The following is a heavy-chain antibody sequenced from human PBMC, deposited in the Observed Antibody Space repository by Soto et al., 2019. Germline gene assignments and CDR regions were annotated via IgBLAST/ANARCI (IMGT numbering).Heavy chain of an antibody. CDR3: ARGIARVDFWSGYYTGTGPRTENWFDP. V-gene: IGHV4-31*03. CDR1: GGSISSGGYY. CDR2: IYYSGST. Sequence: SETLSLTCTVSGGSISSGGYYWSWIRQHPGKGLEWIGYIYYSGSTYYNPSLKSRVTISVDTSKNQFSLKLSSVTAADTAVYYCARGIARVDFWSGYYTGTGPRTENWFDPWGQGTLVTVSS. J-gene: IGHJ5*02. D-gene: IGHD3-3*01.